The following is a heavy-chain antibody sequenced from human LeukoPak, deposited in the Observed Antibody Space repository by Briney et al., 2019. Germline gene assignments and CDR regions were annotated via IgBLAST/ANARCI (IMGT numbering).Heavy chain of an antibody. V-gene: IGHV1-24*01. J-gene: IGHJ3*02. CDR2: FDPEDGET. CDR1: GYTLTELS. Sequence: EASVKVSCKVSGYTLTELSMHWVRQAPGKGLEWMGGFDPEDGETIYAQKFQGRVTMTEDTSTDTAYMELSSLRSEDTAVYYCATDSRTGNAFDIWGQGTMVTVSS. CDR3: ATDSRTGNAFDI. D-gene: IGHD3/OR15-3a*01.